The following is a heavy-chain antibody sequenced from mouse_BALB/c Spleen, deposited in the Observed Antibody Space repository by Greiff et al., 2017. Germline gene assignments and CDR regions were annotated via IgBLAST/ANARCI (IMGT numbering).Heavy chain of an antibody. CDR1: GFDFSRYW. CDR3: AREDSSGYYYFDY. CDR2: INPDSSTI. V-gene: IGHV4-1*02. D-gene: IGHD3-2*01. Sequence: EVKLMESGGGLVQPGGSLKLSCAASGFDFSRYWMSWVRQAPGKGLEWIGEINPDSSTINYTPSLKDKFIISRDNAKNTLYLQMSKVRSEDTALYYCAREDSSGYYYFDYWGQGTTLTVSS. J-gene: IGHJ2*01.